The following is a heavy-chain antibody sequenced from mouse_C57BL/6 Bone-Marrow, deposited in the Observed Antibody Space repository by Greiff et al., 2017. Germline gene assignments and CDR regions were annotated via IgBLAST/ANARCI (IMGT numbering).Heavy chain of an antibody. CDR2: FPGSGST. Sequence: VQLQQSGAELMKPGASVKLSCKVTGYTFTGYWIEIFPGSGSTNYNEKFKGKATFTADTTSNTAYMQLSSLTTEDSAIFYCARRRSYYAMDYWGQGTSVTVSS. CDR1: GYTFTGYW. V-gene: IGHV1-9*01. J-gene: IGHJ4*01. CDR3: ARRRSYYAMDY.